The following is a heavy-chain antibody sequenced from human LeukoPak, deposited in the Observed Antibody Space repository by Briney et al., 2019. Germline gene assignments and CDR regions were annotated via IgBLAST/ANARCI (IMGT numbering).Heavy chain of an antibody. CDR2: IIPIFGTA. D-gene: IGHD2-2*01. J-gene: IGHJ5*02. Sequence: SVKVSCKASGGTFSSYAISWVRQAPGQGLEWMGGIIPIFGTANYAQKFQGRVTITTDESTSTAYMELSGLRSEDTAVYYCARDKGLGPAYWFDPWGQGTLVTVSS. V-gene: IGHV1-69*05. CDR1: GGTFSSYA. CDR3: ARDKGLGPAYWFDP.